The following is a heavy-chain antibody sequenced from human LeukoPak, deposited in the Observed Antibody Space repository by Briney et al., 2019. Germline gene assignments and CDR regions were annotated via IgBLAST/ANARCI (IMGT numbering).Heavy chain of an antibody. D-gene: IGHD3-22*01. CDR3: AASPDYYDSSGYSYYFDY. Sequence: ASVKVSCKASAFTFTSSAVQWVRQARGQRLEWIGWIVVGSGNTNYAQKFQERVTITRSMSTSTAYMELSSLRSEDTAVYYCAASPDYYDSSGYSYYFDYWGQGTLVTVSS. CDR1: AFTFTSSA. V-gene: IGHV1-58*01. J-gene: IGHJ4*02. CDR2: IVVGSGNT.